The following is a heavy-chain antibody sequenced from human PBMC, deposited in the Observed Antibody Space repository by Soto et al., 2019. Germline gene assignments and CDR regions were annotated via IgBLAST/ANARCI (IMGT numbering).Heavy chain of an antibody. Sequence: QVQLVQSGAEVKKPGSSVKVSCKASGGTFSSYAISWVRQAPGQGLEWMGGIIPIFGTANYAQKFQGRVTITADEATSTAYMEPGSLRSEDTAVYYCARGADEGTAMVTIGYFDYWGQGTLVTVSS. D-gene: IGHD5-18*01. V-gene: IGHV1-69*12. CDR2: IIPIFGTA. CDR1: GGTFSSYA. CDR3: ARGADEGTAMVTIGYFDY. J-gene: IGHJ4*02.